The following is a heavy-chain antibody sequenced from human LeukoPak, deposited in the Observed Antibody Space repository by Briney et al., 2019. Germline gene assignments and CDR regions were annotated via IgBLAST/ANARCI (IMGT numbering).Heavy chain of an antibody. CDR2: IYYSGST. D-gene: IGHD3-10*02. CDR3: ASRTVRGVIIPYYYGMDV. CDR1: GGSISSGDYY. Sequence: SETLSLTCTVSGGSISSGDYYWSWIRQPPGKGLEWIGYIYYSGSTYYNPSLKSRVTISVDTSKNQFSLKLSSVTAADTAVYYCASRTVRGVIIPYYYGMDVWGQGTTVTVSS. J-gene: IGHJ6*02. V-gene: IGHV4-30-4*01.